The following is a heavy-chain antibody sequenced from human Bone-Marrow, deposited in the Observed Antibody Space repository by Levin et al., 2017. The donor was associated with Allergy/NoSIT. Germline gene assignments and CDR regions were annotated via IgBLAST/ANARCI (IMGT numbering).Heavy chain of an antibody. CDR2: IWYDGSNK. Sequence: GGSLRLSCAASGFTFSSYGMHWVRQAPGKGLEWVAVIWYDGSNKYYADSVKGRFTISRDNSKNTLYLQMNSLRAEDTAVYYCARDALQLELSALDDYYDYGMDVWGQGTTVTVSS. V-gene: IGHV3-33*01. J-gene: IGHJ6*02. D-gene: IGHD1-7*01. CDR1: GFTFSSYG. CDR3: ARDALQLELSALDDYYDYGMDV.